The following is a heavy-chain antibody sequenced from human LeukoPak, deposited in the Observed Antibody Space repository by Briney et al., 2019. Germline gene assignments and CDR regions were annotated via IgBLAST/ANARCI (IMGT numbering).Heavy chain of an antibody. CDR1: GYTFTVYY. V-gene: IGHV1-2*02. CDR3: AREVATRYGMDV. Sequence: GASVTVSFKASGYTFTVYYMHWVRQAPGQGLEWMGWINPNSGGTNYAQKFQGRVIMTRDTSISTAYMELSRLRSDDTAVYYCAREVATRYGMDVWGQGTTVTVSS. J-gene: IGHJ6*02. CDR2: INPNSGGT. D-gene: IGHD5-12*01.